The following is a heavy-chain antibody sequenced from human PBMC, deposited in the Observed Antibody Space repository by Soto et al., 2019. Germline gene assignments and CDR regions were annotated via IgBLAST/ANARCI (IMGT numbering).Heavy chain of an antibody. CDR2: INHSGSS. V-gene: IGHV4-34*01. J-gene: IGHJ2*01. CDR3: ARMAGPWYFDL. Sequence: SETLSLTCAVHGGSSSGFYWTWIRQPPGKGLEWIGEINHSGSSNYDPPPKSRVTMSLVTSRNQFSLSLNSVTAADTAVYYCARMAGPWYFDLWGRGTLVTVSS. CDR1: GGSSSGFY.